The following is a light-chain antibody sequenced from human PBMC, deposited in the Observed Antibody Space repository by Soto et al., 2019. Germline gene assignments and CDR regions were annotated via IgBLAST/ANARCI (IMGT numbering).Light chain of an antibody. Sequence: DIQMTQSPSSLSAYVGDRVTITCQASEDISKYLNWYQQKPGKAPKLLIHDASNLETGVPSRFSGSGSGAEFVLTISSLQPEDTEKYYCQYHDNLLFTFGPGTKVAIK. CDR3: QYHDNLLFT. V-gene: IGKV1-33*01. CDR2: DAS. CDR1: EDISKY. J-gene: IGKJ3*01.